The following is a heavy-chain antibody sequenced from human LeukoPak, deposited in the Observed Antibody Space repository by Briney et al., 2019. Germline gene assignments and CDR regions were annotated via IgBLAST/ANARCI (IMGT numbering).Heavy chain of an antibody. Sequence: GGSLRLPCEASGFSFDEYGMNWVRQAPGKRLEWVAFIRYDGNTKYYADSVKGRFTISRDNAKNSLYLQMNSLRAEDTAVYYCATYRHISGHWLTPAYWGQGTLVTVSS. CDR1: GFSFDEYG. CDR3: ATYRHISGHWLTPAY. V-gene: IGHV3-30*02. J-gene: IGHJ4*02. D-gene: IGHD3-9*01. CDR2: IRYDGNTK.